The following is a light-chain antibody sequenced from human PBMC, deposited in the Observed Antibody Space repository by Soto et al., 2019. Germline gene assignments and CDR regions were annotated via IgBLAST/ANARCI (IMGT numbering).Light chain of an antibody. Sequence: EIVLTQSPGTLSLSPGERATLSCRASQSVSSSYLAWYQQKPGQAPRLRVYDASNRATGIPTRFSGSGSGTDFTLTISNLEPEDFAVYYCQQHISWPLTFGGGTKV. J-gene: IGKJ4*01. V-gene: IGKV3-11*01. CDR3: QQHISWPLT. CDR2: DAS. CDR1: QSVSSSY.